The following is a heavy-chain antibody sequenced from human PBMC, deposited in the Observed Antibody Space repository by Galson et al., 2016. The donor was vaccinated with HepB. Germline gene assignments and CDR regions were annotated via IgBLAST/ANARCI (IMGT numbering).Heavy chain of an antibody. CDR2: INSRGTTT. D-gene: IGHD4/OR15-4a*01. CDR3: VRGAYDYGDRRLWFDF. J-gene: IGHJ5*01. Sequence: SLRLSCAVSGFTFSDYWMHWVRQAPGKGLVWVARINSRGTTTNYADSVKGRYTISRDNAKDTVYLQINRLTHDDTGIYHCVRGAYDYGDRRLWFDFWGQGTPVSVSS. CDR1: GFTFSDYW. V-gene: IGHV3-74*01.